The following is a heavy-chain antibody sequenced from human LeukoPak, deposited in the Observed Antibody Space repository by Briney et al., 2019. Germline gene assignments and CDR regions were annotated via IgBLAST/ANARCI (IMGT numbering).Heavy chain of an antibody. V-gene: IGHV3-7*01. CDR1: GFSFSSYW. D-gene: IGHD4-17*01. J-gene: IGHJ5*02. CDR2: IKQDGSEK. Sequence: TGGSLRLSCAASGFSFSSYWMSWVRQAPGKGLEWVANIKQDGSEKYYVDSVKGRFTISRDNAKNSLYLQMNSLRAEDTAVYYCASCQSPVTTDCWFDPWGQGTLVTVSS. CDR3: ASCQSPVTTDCWFDP.